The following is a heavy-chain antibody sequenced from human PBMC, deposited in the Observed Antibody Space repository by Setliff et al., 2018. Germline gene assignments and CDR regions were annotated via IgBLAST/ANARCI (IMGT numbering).Heavy chain of an antibody. J-gene: IGHJ4*02. V-gene: IGHV4-4*08. CDR2: IHFSGTT. CDR1: DGSSSSHY. CDR3: ARTGTYRYFDY. D-gene: IGHD1-26*01. Sequence: SETLSLTCTVSDGSSSSHYWSWIRQPPGKGLEWIGYIHFSGTTNYNPSLKSRVTMSVDTSKNQFSLNLSSVTAADTAAYYCARTGTYRYFDYWGQGALVTVSS.